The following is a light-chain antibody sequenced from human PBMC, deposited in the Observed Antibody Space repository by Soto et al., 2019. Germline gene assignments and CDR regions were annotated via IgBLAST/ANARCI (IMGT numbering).Light chain of an antibody. CDR1: SSDVGGYNY. CDR3: SSYPGSSNHV. Sequence: QSVLTQPASVSGSPGQSITISCTGTSSDVGGYNYVSWYQQHPGKAPKLMIYDVSNRPSGVSNRLSVSKSATRASVPFSGLQVEDGAVYYGSSYPGSSNHVFGRGTKVTVL. CDR2: DVS. J-gene: IGLJ1*01. V-gene: IGLV2-14*01.